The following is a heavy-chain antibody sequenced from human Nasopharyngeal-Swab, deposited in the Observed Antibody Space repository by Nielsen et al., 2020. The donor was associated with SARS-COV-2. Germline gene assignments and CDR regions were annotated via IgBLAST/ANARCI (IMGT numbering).Heavy chain of an antibody. V-gene: IGHV3-33*01. Sequence: GGSLKLSCAASGFTFSSYGMHWVRQAPGKGLELVAVIWYDGSNKYYADSVKGRFTISRDNSKNTLYLQMNSLRAEDTAVYYCARENDYADEYYFDYWGQGTLVTVSS. CDR1: GFTFSSYG. CDR3: ARENDYADEYYFDY. D-gene: IGHD4-17*01. J-gene: IGHJ4*02. CDR2: IWYDGSNK.